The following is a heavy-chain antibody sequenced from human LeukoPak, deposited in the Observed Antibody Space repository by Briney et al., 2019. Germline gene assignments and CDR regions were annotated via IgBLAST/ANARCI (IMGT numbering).Heavy chain of an antibody. J-gene: IGHJ4*02. D-gene: IGHD2-2*01. CDR1: GFTFSSYA. CDR3: AKGGFVIVPAARGGFDY. V-gene: IGHV3-23*01. Sequence: PGGSLRLSCAASGFTFSSYAMSWVRQAPGKGLEWVSAISGSGGSTYYADSVKGRFTISRDNSKNTLYLQMNSLRAEDTAVYYCAKGGFVIVPAARGGFDYWGQGSLVTVSS. CDR2: ISGSGGST.